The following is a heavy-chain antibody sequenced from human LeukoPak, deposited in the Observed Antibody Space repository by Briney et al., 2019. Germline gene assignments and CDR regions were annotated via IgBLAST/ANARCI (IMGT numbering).Heavy chain of an antibody. D-gene: IGHD3-22*01. CDR1: GGSFNGYY. CDR2: ISHSGRT. J-gene: IGHJ4*02. V-gene: IGHV4-34*01. Sequence: SETLSLTCAVYGGSFNGYYWTWIRQFPGKGLEWIGEISHSGRTHYNPSLKSRVTISVDTSKNQFSLKLNAVTAADTAVYYCAGGPNYDSSGYRTYFDYWGQGTLVTVSS. CDR3: AGGPNYDSSGYRTYFDY.